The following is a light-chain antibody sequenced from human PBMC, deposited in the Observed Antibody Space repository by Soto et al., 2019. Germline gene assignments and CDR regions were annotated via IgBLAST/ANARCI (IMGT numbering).Light chain of an antibody. CDR3: QQYGTSGT. CDR2: EAS. J-gene: IGKJ1*01. V-gene: IGKV3D-20*01. CDR1: QSVSISY. Sequence: EILFTQSPATLSLSPGERATLSCGASQSVSISYVAWYQHLPGXAPRLLIHEASIRATGIPDRFSGTESGTDFNLTIRRLEPEDAAVYCCQQYGTSGTFGQGTKADIK.